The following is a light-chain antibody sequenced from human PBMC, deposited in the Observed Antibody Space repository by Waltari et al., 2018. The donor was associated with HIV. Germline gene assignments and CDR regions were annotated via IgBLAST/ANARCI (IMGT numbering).Light chain of an antibody. CDR2: DVS. J-gene: IGLJ3*02. V-gene: IGLV2-14*03. Sequence: QSALTQPASVSGSPGQSITISCTGSSNDVGGYNYVSWYQQHPGKAPRLMIYDVSTRPSGVSDRFFGSKSGDTASLTISGLQPEDEADYYCESYTSTSVWVFGGGTRLTVL. CDR3: ESYTSTSVWV. CDR1: SNDVGGYNY.